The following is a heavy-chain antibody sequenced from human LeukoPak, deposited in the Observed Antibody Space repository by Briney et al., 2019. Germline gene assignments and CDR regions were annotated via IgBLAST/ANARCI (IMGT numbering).Heavy chain of an antibody. D-gene: IGHD2-15*01. CDR2: IYTSGST. J-gene: IGHJ4*02. CDR3: ARHLDSSQIEFDY. V-gene: IGHV4-4*09. Sequence: SETLSPTCTVSGGSISSYYWSWIRQPPGKGLEWIGYIYTSGSTNYNPSLKSRVTISVDTSKNQFSLKLSSVTAADTAVYYCARHLDSSQIEFDYWGQGTLVTVSS. CDR1: GGSISSYY.